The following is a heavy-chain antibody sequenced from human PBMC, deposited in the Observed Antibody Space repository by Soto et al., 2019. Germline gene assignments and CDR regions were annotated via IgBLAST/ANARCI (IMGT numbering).Heavy chain of an antibody. CDR3: ARDRAYDFWSGYPSYNWFDP. D-gene: IGHD3-3*01. Sequence: QVQLVQSGAEVKKPGASVKVSCKASGYTFTSYGISWVRQAPGQGLEWMGWISAYNGNTNYAQKLQGRVTMTTDTSTSTAYIELRSLRSDDTAVYYCARDRAYDFWSGYPSYNWFDPWGQGTLVTVSS. CDR1: GYTFTSYG. CDR2: ISAYNGNT. V-gene: IGHV1-18*01. J-gene: IGHJ5*02.